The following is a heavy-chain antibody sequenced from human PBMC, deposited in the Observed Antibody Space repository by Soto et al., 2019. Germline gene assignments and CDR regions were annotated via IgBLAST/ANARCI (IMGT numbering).Heavy chain of an antibody. Sequence: SETLSLTCTVSGGSISSYYWSWIRQPAGKGLEWIGRIYTSGSTNYNPSLKSRVTMSVDTSKNQFSLKLSSVTAADTAVYYCARSKFDYCSGGSCYSNYGMDVWGQGTTVTVSS. CDR3: ARSKFDYCSGGSCYSNYGMDV. V-gene: IGHV4-4*07. D-gene: IGHD2-15*01. CDR2: IYTSGST. CDR1: GGSISSYY. J-gene: IGHJ6*02.